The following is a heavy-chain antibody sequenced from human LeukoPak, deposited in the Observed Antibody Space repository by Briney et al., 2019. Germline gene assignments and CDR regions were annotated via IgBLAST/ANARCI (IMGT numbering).Heavy chain of an antibody. Sequence: PSETLSLTCAVYGGSFSGYYWSWIRQPPGKGLEWIGKINHSGSTNYDPSLKSRVTISVDTSKNQFSLKLSSVTAADTAVYYCARGDTAMVYDSSGYYGMDVWGQGTTVTVSS. CDR1: GGSFSGYY. V-gene: IGHV4-34*01. D-gene: IGHD3-22*01. CDR3: ARGDTAMVYDSSGYYGMDV. CDR2: INHSGST. J-gene: IGHJ6*02.